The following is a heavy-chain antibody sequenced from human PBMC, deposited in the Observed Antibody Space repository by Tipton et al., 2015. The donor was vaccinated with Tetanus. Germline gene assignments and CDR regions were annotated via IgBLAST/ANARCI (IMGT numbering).Heavy chain of an antibody. D-gene: IGHD2-2*01. CDR2: IYYSGST. Sequence: TLSLTCTVSGGSISSGGYYWSWIRQHPGKGLEWIGYIYYSGSTYYNPSLKSRVTISVDTSKNQFSLKLSSVTAADTAVYYCARQCVVPAAENDYGDNAFDPWGQGTLVTVSS. V-gene: IGHV4-31*03. J-gene: IGHJ5*02. CDR1: GGSISSGGYY. CDR3: ARQCVVPAAENDYGDNAFDP.